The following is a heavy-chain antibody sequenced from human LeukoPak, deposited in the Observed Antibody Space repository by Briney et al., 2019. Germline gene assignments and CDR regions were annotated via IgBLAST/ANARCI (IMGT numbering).Heavy chain of an antibody. J-gene: IGHJ4*02. D-gene: IGHD3-10*01. Sequence: GGSLRLSYAASRFTFSSYSMNWVRQAPGKGLEWVSSISSSSSYIYYADSAKGRFTISRDNAKNSLYLQMNSLRAEDTAVYYCARVREAGGWGQGTLVTVSS. CDR2: ISSSSSYI. V-gene: IGHV3-21*01. CDR1: RFTFSSYS. CDR3: ARVREAGG.